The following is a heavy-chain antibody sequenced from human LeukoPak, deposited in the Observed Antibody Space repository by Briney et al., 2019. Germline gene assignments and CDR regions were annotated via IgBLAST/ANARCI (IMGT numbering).Heavy chain of an antibody. Sequence: GGTLRLSCAASGFSFSRYYMSWVRQAPGKGLEWVSVLFSGGDTYYADSVKDRFSISRDSSRETLFLQMNSLRADDTAVYYCARQGYDSGFDYWGHGTMVTVSS. J-gene: IGHJ4*01. CDR1: GFSFSRYY. V-gene: IGHV3-66*04. CDR2: LFSGGDT. CDR3: ARQGYDSGFDY. D-gene: IGHD5-12*01.